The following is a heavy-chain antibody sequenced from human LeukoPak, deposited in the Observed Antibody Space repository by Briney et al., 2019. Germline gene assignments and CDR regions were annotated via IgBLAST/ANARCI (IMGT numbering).Heavy chain of an antibody. J-gene: IGHJ4*02. D-gene: IGHD3-3*01. CDR3: ARGRITDY. Sequence: GGSLRLSCAASGFTFSSYEMTWVRQAPGKGLEWVSYISSSSNTIYYADSVKGRFTISRDNAKNSLYLQMNSLRAEDTAVYYCARGRITDYWGQGTLVTVSS. CDR1: GFTFSSYE. V-gene: IGHV3-48*03. CDR2: ISSSSNTI.